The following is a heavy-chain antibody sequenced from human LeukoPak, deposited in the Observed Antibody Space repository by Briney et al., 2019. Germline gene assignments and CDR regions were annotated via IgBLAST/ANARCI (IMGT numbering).Heavy chain of an antibody. CDR3: ARKNTQDAFDI. D-gene: IGHD2-15*01. Sequence: GGSLRLSCAASGFTFSSYGMHWVRQAPGKGLEGVAVIWYDGSNDYYANSVKGRFTISRDNSKNTLYLQMNSLRAEDTAVYFCARKNTQDAFDIWGQGTMVTVSS. CDR1: GFTFSSYG. V-gene: IGHV3-33*01. CDR2: IWYDGSND. J-gene: IGHJ3*02.